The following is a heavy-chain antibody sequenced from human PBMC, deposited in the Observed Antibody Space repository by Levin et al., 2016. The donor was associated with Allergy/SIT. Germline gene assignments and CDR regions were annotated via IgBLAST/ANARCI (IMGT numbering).Heavy chain of an antibody. CDR2: INPSGGST. Sequence: ASVKVSCKASGYTLTSYYMHWVRQAPGQGLEWIGMINPSGGSTIYVQKFQGRVTMTRDTSTSTVHMELRSLKSEDTAVYYCTREARGITGPSDRGFDSWGQGTLVTVSS. V-gene: IGHV1-46*01. D-gene: IGHD1-20*01. CDR3: TREARGITGPSDRGFDS. CDR1: GYTLTSYY. J-gene: IGHJ4*02.